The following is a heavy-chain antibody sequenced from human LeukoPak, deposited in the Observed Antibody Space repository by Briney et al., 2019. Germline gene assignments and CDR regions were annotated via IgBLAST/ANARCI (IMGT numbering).Heavy chain of an antibody. V-gene: IGHV3-64*02. J-gene: IGHJ4*02. CDR2: ISPDGGTT. Sequence: GGALRLSCAASGFTFSSYALNWVRRAPGKGLEYVSAISPDGGTTYYADSVKGRFTISRDNSKNTLYLQMGSLRAEDMAVYYCARVLPGGSCYDYWGQGTLVTVSS. CDR1: GFTFSSYA. CDR3: ARVLPGGSCYDY. D-gene: IGHD2-15*01.